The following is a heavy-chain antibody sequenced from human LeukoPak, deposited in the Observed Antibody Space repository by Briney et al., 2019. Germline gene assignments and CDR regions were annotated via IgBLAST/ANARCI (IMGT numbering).Heavy chain of an antibody. D-gene: IGHD1-26*01. CDR3: AKHMRATDTYSFFGLDV. CDR1: GFTFKDYG. J-gene: IGHJ6*02. CDR2: INWNGGGT. Sequence: GGSLRLSCAATGFTFKDYGMHWVRHPPGKGLEWVSSINWNGGGTDYADSVKGRFTISRDNAKNSLYLQLSSLRPEDTALYYCAKHMRATDTYSFFGLDVWGQGTTVTVSS. V-gene: IGHV3-9*01.